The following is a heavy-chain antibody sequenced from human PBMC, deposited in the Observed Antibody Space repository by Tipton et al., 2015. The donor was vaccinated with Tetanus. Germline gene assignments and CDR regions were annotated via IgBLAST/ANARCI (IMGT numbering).Heavy chain of an antibody. Sequence: SLRLSCAASGFIFSTYGMHWVRQAPGKGLEWVAVISYEGTNKYHTDSVKGRFTISRDNSKNTLYLQMNSLRPEDTAVYYCARDRGMATILGSEFDYWGQGTLVTVSS. J-gene: IGHJ4*02. D-gene: IGHD5-24*01. V-gene: IGHV3-30*03. CDR2: ISYEGTNK. CDR1: GFIFSTYG. CDR3: ARDRGMATILGSEFDY.